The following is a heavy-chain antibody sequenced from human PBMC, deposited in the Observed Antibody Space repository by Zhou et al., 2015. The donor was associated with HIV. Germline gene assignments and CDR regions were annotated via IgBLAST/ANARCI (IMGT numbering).Heavy chain of an antibody. Sequence: QVQLVQSGAEVKKPGSSVKVSCKASGGTFSSYAISWVRQAPGQGLEWMGGIIPIFGTANYAQKFQGRVTITADESTSTAYMELSSLRSEDTAVYYCAGSRAYCGGDCFTYWYFDLWGRGTLVTVSS. V-gene: IGHV1-69*01. D-gene: IGHD2-21*02. CDR2: IIPIFGTA. CDR3: AGSRAYCGGDCFTYWYFDL. CDR1: GGTFSSYA. J-gene: IGHJ2*01.